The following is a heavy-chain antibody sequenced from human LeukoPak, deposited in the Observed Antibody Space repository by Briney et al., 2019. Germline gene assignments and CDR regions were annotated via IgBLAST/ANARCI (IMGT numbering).Heavy chain of an antibody. CDR3: ARGLPLGYSGSWYGY. J-gene: IGHJ4*02. V-gene: IGHV4-34*01. CDR2: INHFGST. CDR1: GGSFSGYY. D-gene: IGHD6-13*01. Sequence: PSETLSLTCAVYGGSFSGYYWSWIRQPPGKGLEWIGQINHFGSTSYKPSLKSRVTISVDTSKDQLSLKLTSVTAADTAIYYCARGLPLGYSGSWYGYWGQGTLVTVSS.